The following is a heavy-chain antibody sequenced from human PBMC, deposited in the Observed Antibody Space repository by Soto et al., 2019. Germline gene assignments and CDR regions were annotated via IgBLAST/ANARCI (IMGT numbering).Heavy chain of an antibody. CDR1: GFTFSSYA. J-gene: IGHJ4*02. CDR3: AKLDYDSSGPSPVDY. V-gene: IGHV3-23*01. D-gene: IGHD3-22*01. CDR2: ISGSGGST. Sequence: GGSLRLSCAVSGFTFSSYAMSWVRQAPGKGLEWVSAISGSGGSTYYADSVKGRFTISRDNSKNTLCLQMNSLRAEDTAVYYCAKLDYDSSGPSPVDYWGQGTLVAVSS.